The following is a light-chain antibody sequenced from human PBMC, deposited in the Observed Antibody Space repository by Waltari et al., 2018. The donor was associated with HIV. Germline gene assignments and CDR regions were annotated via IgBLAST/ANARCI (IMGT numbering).Light chain of an antibody. J-gene: IGLJ3*02. Sequence: QSVLTQPPSASGTPGQRVTISCSGSNSNIGSNSVNWYQQFPGTAPRLLIYRDNQRPSGVPDRFSGSKSGTSASLAISGLRSEDEADYYCAAWDHSLSARVFGGGTKMTVL. CDR2: RDN. CDR3: AAWDHSLSARV. V-gene: IGLV1-47*01. CDR1: NSNIGSNS.